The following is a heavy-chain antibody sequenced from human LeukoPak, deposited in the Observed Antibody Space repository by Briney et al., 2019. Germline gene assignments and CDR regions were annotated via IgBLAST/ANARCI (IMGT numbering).Heavy chain of an antibody. CDR2: INPNSGGT. J-gene: IGHJ4*02. V-gene: IGHV1-2*02. CDR1: GYTFTDYY. D-gene: IGHD3-22*01. CDR3: ARASYYYDSSGYPGYYFDY. Sequence: ASVEVSCKASGYTFTDYYMHWVRQASGQGLEWMGWINPNSGGTNYAQKFQGRVTMTRDTSISTAYMELSRLRSDDTAVYYCARASYYYDSSGYPGYYFDYWGQGTLVTVSP.